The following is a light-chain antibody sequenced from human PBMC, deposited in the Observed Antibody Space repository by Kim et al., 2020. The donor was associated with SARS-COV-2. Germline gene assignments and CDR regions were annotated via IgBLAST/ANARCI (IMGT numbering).Light chain of an antibody. CDR2: YYSDSDK. CDR1: SGINIGTYR. Sequence: QPVLTQPSSLSASPGASASLTCTLRSGINIGTYRIYWYQQKPGSPPRYLLNYYSDSDKHQGSGVPSRFSGFKDASANAGILLIFGLQSEDEADYHCMTWHIYTWVFGGGTQLTVL. CDR3: MTWHIYTWV. J-gene: IGLJ3*02. V-gene: IGLV5-45*03.